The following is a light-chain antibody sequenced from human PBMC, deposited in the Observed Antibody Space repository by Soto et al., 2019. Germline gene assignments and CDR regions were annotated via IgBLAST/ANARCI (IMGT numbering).Light chain of an antibody. CDR1: QSLLHSNGYNY. CDR2: PAS. J-gene: IGKJ1*01. Sequence: DIVLTQSPLSLPVTPGQPASISCSSSQSLLHSNGYNYLNWYQPKPGTAPQLLIYPASNLQSGVPSRCSGTGSETEFTLTISSLQPYDFSTYYCQQYNSYSFGQGTKVDI. V-gene: IGKV2-28*01. CDR3: QQYNSYS.